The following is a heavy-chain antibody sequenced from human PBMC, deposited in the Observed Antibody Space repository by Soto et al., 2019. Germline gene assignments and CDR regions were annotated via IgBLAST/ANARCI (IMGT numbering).Heavy chain of an antibody. CDR1: GFSLSTSGVG. CDR2: IYWDDDK. D-gene: IGHD6-6*01. Sequence: VSGPTLVNPTQTLTLTCTFSGFSLSTSGVGVGWIRQPPGKALEWLALIYWDDDKRYSPSLKSRLTITKDTSKNQVVLTMTNMDPVDTATYYCAHTPGPSSSSSYYYYYMDVWGKGTTVTVSS. CDR3: AHTPGPSSSSSYYYYYMDV. V-gene: IGHV2-5*02. J-gene: IGHJ6*03.